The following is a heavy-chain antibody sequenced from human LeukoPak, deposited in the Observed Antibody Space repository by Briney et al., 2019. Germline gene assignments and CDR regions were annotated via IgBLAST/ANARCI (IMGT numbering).Heavy chain of an antibody. V-gene: IGHV3-23*01. J-gene: IGHJ6*02. CDR3: AKVRTYFYHGLDV. Sequence: GRSLRLSCAASGFTFSTCAMSWVRQAPGKGLEWVSGISGTTSGTYYADSVKGRFTISRDNSKNTLFLQVNSLRAEDTAVYYCAKVRTYFYHGLDVWGQGTTFTVSS. CDR2: ISGTTSGT. D-gene: IGHD1-14*01. CDR1: GFTFSTCA.